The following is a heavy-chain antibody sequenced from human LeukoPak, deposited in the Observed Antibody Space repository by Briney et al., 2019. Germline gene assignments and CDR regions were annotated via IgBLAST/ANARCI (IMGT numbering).Heavy chain of an antibody. CDR2: IKSKADGGTT. CDR1: GFTFSNAW. CDR3: TTDKDFWGGYQDF. J-gene: IGHJ4*02. Sequence: GGSLRLSCAASGFTFSNAWMSWVRQAPGKGLEWVGRIKSKADGGTTDYVASAKGRFIISRNDSKDTMYLQMDSLKIEDTGVYYCTTDKDFWGGYQDFWGQGILVSVSS. D-gene: IGHD3-3*01. V-gene: IGHV3-15*01.